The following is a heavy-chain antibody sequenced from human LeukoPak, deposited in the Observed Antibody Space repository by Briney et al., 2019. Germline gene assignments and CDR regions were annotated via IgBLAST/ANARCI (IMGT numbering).Heavy chain of an antibody. Sequence: PGGSLRLSCAASGFTFSSSAMSWVRQVPGKGLEWVSGISASGGSTYYADSVRGRFTISRDNSKNTLYVQMNSLRDEDTAVYYCAKDQRLGSPHYLDSWGQGTLVTVSS. D-gene: IGHD1-26*01. CDR1: GFTFSSSA. CDR2: ISASGGST. CDR3: AKDQRLGSPHYLDS. J-gene: IGHJ4*02. V-gene: IGHV3-23*01.